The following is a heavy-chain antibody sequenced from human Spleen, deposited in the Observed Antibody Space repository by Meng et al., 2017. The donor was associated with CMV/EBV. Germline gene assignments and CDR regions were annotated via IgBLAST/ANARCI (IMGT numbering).Heavy chain of an antibody. CDR3: ARGGGNSWTSLDY. Sequence: CAVYGGSFIDYHWTWIRQPPEKGLEWIGEINHSGSTNYIPSLKSRVTMSVDTSKNQFSLKLNSVTAADTAVYYCARGGGNSWTSLDYWGQGMLVTVSS. J-gene: IGHJ4*02. CDR2: INHSGST. D-gene: IGHD6-13*01. V-gene: IGHV4-34*01. CDR1: GGSFIDYH.